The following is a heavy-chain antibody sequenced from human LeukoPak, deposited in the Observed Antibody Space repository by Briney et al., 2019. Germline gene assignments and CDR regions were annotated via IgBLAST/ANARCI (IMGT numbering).Heavy chain of an antibody. V-gene: IGHV3-23*01. CDR3: AKLTGGPNPQDGFDT. Sequence: PGGSLRLSCAASGFTFSDYYMSWIRQAPGKGLEWVSATSGGGGSTYYADSVKGRFTISRDNSKKILYLQMNTLRAEDTAVYHCAKLTGGPNPQDGFDTWGQGTMVTVSS. D-gene: IGHD2-15*01. CDR2: TSGGGGST. J-gene: IGHJ3*02. CDR1: GFTFSDYY.